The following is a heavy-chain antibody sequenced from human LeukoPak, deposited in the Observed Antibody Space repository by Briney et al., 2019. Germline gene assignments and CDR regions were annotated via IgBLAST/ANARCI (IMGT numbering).Heavy chain of an antibody. D-gene: IGHD2-2*01. V-gene: IGHV4-30-4*08. CDR3: ARALPALGDYYYYYMDV. CDR1: GGSISSGDYY. CDR2: IYYSGST. J-gene: IGHJ6*03. Sequence: PSETLSLTCTVSGGSISSGDYYWSWIRQPPGKGLEWIGYIYYSGSTYYNPSLKSRVTISVDTSKNQFSLKLSSVTAADTAVYYCARALPALGDYYYYYMDVWGKGTTVTVSS.